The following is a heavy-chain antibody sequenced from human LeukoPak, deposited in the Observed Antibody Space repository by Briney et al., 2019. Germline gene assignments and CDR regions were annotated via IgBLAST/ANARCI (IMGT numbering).Heavy chain of an antibody. D-gene: IGHD6-13*01. V-gene: IGHV3-21*04. CDR2: ISSSSSYI. CDR3: AKASSSWYYFDY. CDR1: GFTFSSYS. Sequence: GGSLRLSCAASGFTFSSYSMNWVRQAPGKGLEWVSSISSSSSYIYYADSVKGRFTISRDNAKNSLYLQMNSLRAEDTAVYYCAKASSSWYYFDYWGQGTLVTVSS. J-gene: IGHJ4*02.